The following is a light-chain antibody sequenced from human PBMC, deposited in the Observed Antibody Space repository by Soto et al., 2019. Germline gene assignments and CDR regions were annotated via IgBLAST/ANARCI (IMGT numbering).Light chain of an antibody. V-gene: IGLV1-40*01. J-gene: IGLJ3*02. CDR1: TFNIGAGYD. Sequence: QSVLTQPPSVSGAPGQRVTISCTGSTFNIGAGYDVHWYQQLPGTAPKLLIYDNSNRPSGVPDRFSGSKSATSASLAITGLQAEDEADYYCQSYDNSLSGWVFGGGTKLTVL. CDR2: DNS. CDR3: QSYDNSLSGWV.